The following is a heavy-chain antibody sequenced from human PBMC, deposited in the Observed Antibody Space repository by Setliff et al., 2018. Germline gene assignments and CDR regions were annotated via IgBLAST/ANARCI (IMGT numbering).Heavy chain of an antibody. V-gene: IGHV4-34*01. CDR1: GGSISDYY. Sequence: SETLSLTCGGYGGSISDYYWSWIRQPPGKGLEWIGEINHSGSTNYNPSLKSRVTISVDTSKNQFSLKLSSVTAADTAVYYCAKSHSSWPIFIDCWGQGTLVTVSS. CDR3: AKSHSSWPIFIDC. CDR2: INHSGST. J-gene: IGHJ4*02. D-gene: IGHD6-13*01.